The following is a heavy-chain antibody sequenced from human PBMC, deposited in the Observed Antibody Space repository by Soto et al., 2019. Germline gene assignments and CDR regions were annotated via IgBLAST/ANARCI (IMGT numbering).Heavy chain of an antibody. Sequence: EVQLVESGGGLVQPGGSLRLSCAASGFTFSSYWMHWVRQAPGKGLVWVSRINSDGSSTSYADSVKGRFTISRDNAKNTLYLQMNSLRAEDTAVYYCAREGCSGGSCYSDAFDIWGQGTMVTVSS. CDR3: AREGCSGGSCYSDAFDI. J-gene: IGHJ3*02. D-gene: IGHD2-15*01. V-gene: IGHV3-74*01. CDR2: INSDGSST. CDR1: GFTFSSYW.